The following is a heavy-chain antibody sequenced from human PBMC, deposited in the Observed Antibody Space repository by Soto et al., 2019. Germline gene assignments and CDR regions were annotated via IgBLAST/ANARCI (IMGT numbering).Heavy chain of an antibody. D-gene: IGHD6-25*01. V-gene: IGHV4-59*08. J-gene: IGHJ4*02. CDR3: ARHGEQRHITLFDY. Sequence: SLPLPLTWTVAGGSISNLYCSWIRQPPGKGLEWIGYIYYRGSTNYNPSLKSRVTISVDTSKNQFSLKLSSVTAADTAVYYCARHGEQRHITLFDYWGQGTLVTVSS. CDR1: GGSISNLY. CDR2: IYYRGST.